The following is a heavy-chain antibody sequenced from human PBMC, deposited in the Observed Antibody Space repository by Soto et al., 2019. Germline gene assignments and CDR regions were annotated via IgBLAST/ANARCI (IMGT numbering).Heavy chain of an antibody. Sequence: GASVKVSCKASGGTFSSYAISWVRQAPGQGLEWMGGIIPIFGTANYAQKFQGRVTITADKSTSTAYMELSSLRSEDTAVYYCARVSRAFDWLLYGTFVYWGQGTLVTVSS. CDR1: GGTFSSYA. V-gene: IGHV1-69*06. D-gene: IGHD3-9*01. CDR2: IIPIFGTA. CDR3: ARVSRAFDWLLYGTFVY. J-gene: IGHJ4*02.